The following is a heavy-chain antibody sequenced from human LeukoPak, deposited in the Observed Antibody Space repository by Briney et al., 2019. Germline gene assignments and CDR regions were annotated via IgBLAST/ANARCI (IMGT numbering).Heavy chain of an antibody. J-gene: IGHJ6*03. V-gene: IGHV3-23*01. CDR2: ISGRGGST. Sequence: TGGSLRLSCAASGFTFSSYAMSWVRQAPGKGLEWVSAISGRGGSTYYADSVKGRFTISRDNSKNTLYLQMNSLRAEDTAVYYCARSHGPTSYMDVWGKGTTVTVSS. CDR3: ARSHGPTSYMDV. CDR1: GFTFSSYA. D-gene: IGHD1-26*01.